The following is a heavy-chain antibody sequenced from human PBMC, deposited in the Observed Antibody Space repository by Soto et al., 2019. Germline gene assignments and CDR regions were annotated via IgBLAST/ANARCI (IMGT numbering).Heavy chain of an antibody. D-gene: IGHD3-22*01. J-gene: IGHJ5*02. Sequence: QVQLVQSGAEVKKPGSSVKVSCKASGGTFSSYTISWVRQAPGQGLEWMGRIIPILGIANYAQKFQGRVTITADKSTSTAYMELSSLRSEDTAVYYCARDFLGYYDSSGPPGNWFDPWGQGTLVTVSS. V-gene: IGHV1-69*08. CDR2: IIPILGIA. CDR1: GGTFSSYT. CDR3: ARDFLGYYDSSGPPGNWFDP.